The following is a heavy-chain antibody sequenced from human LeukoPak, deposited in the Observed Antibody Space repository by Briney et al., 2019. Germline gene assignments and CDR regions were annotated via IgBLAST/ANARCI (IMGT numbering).Heavy chain of an antibody. J-gene: IGHJ4*02. CDR1: GGSISSGSYY. D-gene: IGHD3-3*01. CDR3: ASTASYYDFWSGHYFDY. Sequence: PSETLSLTCTVSGGSISSGSYYWSWIRQPAGKGLEWIGRIYTSGSTNYNPSLKSRVTISVDTSKNQFSLKLSSVTAADTAVYYCASTASYYDFWSGHYFDYWGQGTLVTVSS. CDR2: IYTSGST. V-gene: IGHV4-61*02.